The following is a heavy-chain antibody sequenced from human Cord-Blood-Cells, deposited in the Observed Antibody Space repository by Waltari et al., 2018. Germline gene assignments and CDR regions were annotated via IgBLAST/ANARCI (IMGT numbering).Heavy chain of an antibody. J-gene: IGHJ3*02. D-gene: IGHD1-26*01. CDR2: IYHSGST. CDR1: GYAISSGCY. V-gene: IGHV4-38-2*02. CDR3: ARDWVVGATAFDI. Sequence: QVQLQESGPGLVKPSETLYLTCAVSGYAISSGCYWGWIRQPPGKGLEWVGSIYHSGSTYYNPSLKSRVTISVDTSKNQFSLKLSSVTAADTAVYYCARDWVVGATAFDIWGQGTMVTVSS.